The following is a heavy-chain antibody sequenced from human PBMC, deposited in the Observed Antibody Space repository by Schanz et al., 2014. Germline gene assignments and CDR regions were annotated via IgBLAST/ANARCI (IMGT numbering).Heavy chain of an antibody. D-gene: IGHD6-13*01. CDR1: GFMFSSYG. CDR2: IKHDGSVK. CDR3: ATASSPVREAGAGSSFHL. J-gene: IGHJ5*02. V-gene: IGHV3-7*05. Sequence: VQLVESGGGVVQPGRSLRLSCAASGFMFSSYGMHWVRQAPGKGPEWVANIKHDGSVKDYVDSVEGRFTISRDSSKNTLYLQMNSLRPEDTAVYYCATASSPVREAGAGSSFHLWGQGTLVTVSP.